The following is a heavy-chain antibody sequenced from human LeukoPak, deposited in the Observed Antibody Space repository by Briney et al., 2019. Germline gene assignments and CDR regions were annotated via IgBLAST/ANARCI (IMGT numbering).Heavy chain of an antibody. V-gene: IGHV3-30*02. D-gene: IGHD3-10*01. J-gene: IGHJ6*03. CDR1: GFTFSSYG. CDR2: IRYDGSNK. CDR3: AKDLYYYGIYYYYMDV. Sequence: GGSLRLSCAASGFTFSSYGMHWVRQAQGKGLEWVAYIRYDGSNKYYADSVKGRFTISRDNSKNTLYLQMNSLRAEDTAVYYCAKDLYYYGIYYYYMDVWGKGTTVTISS.